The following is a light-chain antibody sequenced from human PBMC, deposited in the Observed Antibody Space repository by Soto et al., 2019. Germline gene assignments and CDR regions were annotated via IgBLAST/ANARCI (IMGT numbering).Light chain of an antibody. Sequence: DIQMTQSPSSLSASVGDRVTITCRASQSISSSLNWYHQKPGKAPKLLIYAAYSLQSGVQSRFSGSGSGTDFTLTISSLQPEDFATYYCKQSYSTTITFGQGTRLEI. CDR3: KQSYSTTIT. CDR1: QSISSS. J-gene: IGKJ5*01. V-gene: IGKV1-39*01. CDR2: AAY.